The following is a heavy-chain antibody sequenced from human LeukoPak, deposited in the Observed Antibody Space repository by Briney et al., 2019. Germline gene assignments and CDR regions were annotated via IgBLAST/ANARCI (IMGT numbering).Heavy chain of an antibody. D-gene: IGHD6-13*01. Sequence: PGGSLRLSCAASGYSFSNYWMSWVRQAPGKGLEWVAHIKPDGSEKNYVDSVKGRFTISRDNSKNTLYLQMNSLRAEDTAVYYRAKAKSSSWYGLYYFDYWGQGTLVTVSS. V-gene: IGHV3-7*01. CDR3: AKAKSSSWYGLYYFDY. CDR1: GYSFSNYW. CDR2: IKPDGSEK. J-gene: IGHJ4*02.